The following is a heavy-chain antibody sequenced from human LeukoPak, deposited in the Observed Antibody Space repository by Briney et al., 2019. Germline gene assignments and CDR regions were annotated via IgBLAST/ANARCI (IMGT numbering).Heavy chain of an antibody. D-gene: IGHD6-19*01. CDR2: ISWNSGSI. J-gene: IGHJ3*01. V-gene: IGHV3-9*01. CDR1: GFTFDDYA. CDR3: AKAPGSGWTKNAFDV. Sequence: GGSLRLSCAASGFTFDDYAMHWVRQAPGKGLEWVSGISWNSGSIGYADSVKGRFTISRDNAKNSLYLQMNSLRAEDTALYYCAKAPGSGWTKNAFDVWGQGTMVTVSS.